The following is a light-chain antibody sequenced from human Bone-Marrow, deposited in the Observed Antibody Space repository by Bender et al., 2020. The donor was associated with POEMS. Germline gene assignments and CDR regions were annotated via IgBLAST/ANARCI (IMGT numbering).Light chain of an antibody. CDR3: CSFAGSSTWV. J-gene: IGLJ3*02. V-gene: IGLV1-47*01. CDR1: SSNIGSNS. Sequence: QSLLTQPPSVSGTPGQRVTISCSGSSSNIGSNSVNWYQQVPGTAPKLLIYRSDQRPSGVPDRFSGSKSGTSASLAISGLRSEDEADYYCCSFAGSSTWVFGGGTKLTVL. CDR2: RSD.